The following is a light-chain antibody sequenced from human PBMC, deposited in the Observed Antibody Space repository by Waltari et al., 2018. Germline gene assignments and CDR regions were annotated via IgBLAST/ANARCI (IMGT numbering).Light chain of an antibody. CDR3: SSYTTSSTVYV. CDR2: DVT. Sequence: QSALTQPASVSGSPGQSITISCTGTSSDVGTYDYVSWYQQHPGKAPKLMIYDVTKRPSGIANRFSCSKSGNTASLTISGPQAEDEADYYCSSYTTSSTVYVFGTGTKVTVL. V-gene: IGLV2-14*03. CDR1: SSDVGTYDY. J-gene: IGLJ1*01.